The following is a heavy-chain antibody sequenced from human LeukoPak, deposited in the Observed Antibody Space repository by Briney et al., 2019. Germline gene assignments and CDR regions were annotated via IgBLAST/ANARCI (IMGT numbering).Heavy chain of an antibody. CDR3: SRENGAFSPFGY. CDR1: GFTFSSYA. J-gene: IGHJ4*02. D-gene: IGHD2-8*01. V-gene: IGHV3-23*01. CDR2: ISGSGDRA. Sequence: GGFLRLSCAASGFTFSSYAMSWVRQAPGKGLEWVAGISGSGDRAYYADSVKGRFTISRDNSQNTVHVQMNSLRAEDTAVYYCSRENGAFSPFGYWGQGILVTVLS.